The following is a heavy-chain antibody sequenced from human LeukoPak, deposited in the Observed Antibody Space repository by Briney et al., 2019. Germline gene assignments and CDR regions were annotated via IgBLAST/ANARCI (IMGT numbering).Heavy chain of an antibody. CDR2: ISSSSSYI. Sequence: PGGSLRLSCAASGFTFSSYSMNWVRQAPGKGLEWVSSISSSSSYIYYADSVKGRFTISRDNAKNSLYLQMNSLRAEDTAVYYCARGGYYDFWSGSDELGYWGQGTLVTVSS. D-gene: IGHD3-3*01. J-gene: IGHJ4*02. CDR3: ARGGYYDFWSGSDELGY. V-gene: IGHV3-21*01. CDR1: GFTFSSYS.